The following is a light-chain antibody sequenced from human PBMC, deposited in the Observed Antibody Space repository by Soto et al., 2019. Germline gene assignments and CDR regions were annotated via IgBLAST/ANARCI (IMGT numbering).Light chain of an antibody. V-gene: IGKV3-11*01. CDR3: QQRMNWPLT. CDR2: DAS. J-gene: IGKJ5*01. Sequence: ESVVTECPPTLSLTPGERATLSCRASQTVSSYLLWYQQKPGQAPRLLIYDASNRAPGTPARFSGSGSETDFTLTISSLQPEDFAVYYCQQRMNWPLTFGQGTRLEI. CDR1: QTVSSY.